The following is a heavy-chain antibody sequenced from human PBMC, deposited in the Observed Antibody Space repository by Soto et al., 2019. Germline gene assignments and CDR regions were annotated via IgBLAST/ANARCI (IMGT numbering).Heavy chain of an antibody. CDR3: ARALGGSYRPYFDH. V-gene: IGHV3-11*06. Sequence: GGSLRLSCAASGFTFSDYYMSWIRQAPGKGLEWVSYISSSSSYTNYADSVKGRFTISRDNAKNSLYLQMNSLRAEDTAVYYCARALGGSYRPYFDHWGQGTLVTVSS. J-gene: IGHJ4*02. CDR1: GFTFSDYY. CDR2: ISSSSSYT. D-gene: IGHD1-26*01.